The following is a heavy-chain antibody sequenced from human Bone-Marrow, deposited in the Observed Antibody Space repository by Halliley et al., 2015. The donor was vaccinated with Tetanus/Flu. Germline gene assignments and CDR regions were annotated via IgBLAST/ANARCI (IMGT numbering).Heavy chain of an antibody. D-gene: IGHD1-20*01. CDR3: PRDQEYNSASVFLRPPPGAFDY. CDR2: K. J-gene: IGHJ4*02. Sequence: KLYADSVKGRFTISRNNSKTTLFLEMNSLTTEDPAVYFCPRDQEYNSASVFLRPPPGAFDYWGQGTLVTVSS. V-gene: IGHV3-30*03.